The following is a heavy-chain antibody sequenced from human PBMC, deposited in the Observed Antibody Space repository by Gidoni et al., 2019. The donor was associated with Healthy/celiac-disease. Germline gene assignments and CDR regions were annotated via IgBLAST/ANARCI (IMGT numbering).Heavy chain of an antibody. CDR3: ASAGPSGYVYYFDY. D-gene: IGHD3-3*01. Sequence: QVQLQESGPGLVKPSQTLSLTCTVSGGSISSGGYYWNWLRQHPGKGLEWIGYIFYSGSTYYNPSLKSRLTMSVDTSENQFSLKLSSVTAADTAVYYCASAGPSGYVYYFDYWGQGTLVTVSS. V-gene: IGHV4-31*03. J-gene: IGHJ4*02. CDR1: GGSISSGGYY. CDR2: IFYSGST.